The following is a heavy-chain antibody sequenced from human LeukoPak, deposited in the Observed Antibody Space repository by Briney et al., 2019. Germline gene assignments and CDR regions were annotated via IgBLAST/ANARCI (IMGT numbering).Heavy chain of an antibody. V-gene: IGHV3-23*01. CDR3: AKIFYDFWSGYYVDY. CDR2: ISGSGGST. CDR1: GFTFSSYA. D-gene: IGHD3-3*01. J-gene: IGHJ4*02. Sequence: GGSLRLSCAASGFTFSSYAVSWVRQAPGKGLEWVSAISGSGGSTYYADSVKGRFTISRDNSKNTLYLQMNSLRAEDTAVYYCAKIFYDFWSGYYVDYWGQGTLVTVSS.